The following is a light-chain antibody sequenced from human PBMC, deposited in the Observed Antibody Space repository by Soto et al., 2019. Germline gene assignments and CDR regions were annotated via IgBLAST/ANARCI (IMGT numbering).Light chain of an antibody. J-gene: IGKJ1*01. Sequence: IHMTDAPATLSASVLYTVTITFRASESISIWLAWCQQKPGKAPNLLINKASSLQSEVPSRFSGSGSGTEFTLTITSLQPDDFGVYYCQRYKSSSTFGQGTEVDIK. CDR3: QRYKSSST. V-gene: IGKV1-5*03. CDR1: ESISIW. CDR2: KAS.